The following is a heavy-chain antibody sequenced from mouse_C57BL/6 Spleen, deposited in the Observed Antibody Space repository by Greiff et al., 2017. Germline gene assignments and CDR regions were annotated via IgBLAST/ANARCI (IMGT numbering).Heavy chain of an antibody. CDR3: AREGLGRGEDC. Sequence: VQLQQPGAELVRPGSSVKLSCKASGYTFTSYWLHWVKQRPIQGLEWIGNIDPSISETHYNQKFKDKATLTVDKSSSTAYMQLSSLTSEDSAVYYCAREGLGRGEDCWGQGTTLTVSS. J-gene: IGHJ2*01. D-gene: IGHD4-1*01. CDR1: GYTFTSYW. CDR2: IDPSISET. V-gene: IGHV1-52*01.